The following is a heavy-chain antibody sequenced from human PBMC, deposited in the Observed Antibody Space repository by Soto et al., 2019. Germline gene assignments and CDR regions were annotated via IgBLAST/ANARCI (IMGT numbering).Heavy chain of an antibody. V-gene: IGHV3-21*01. Sequence: PGGSLRLSCAASGFTFSSYSMNWVRQAPGKGLEWVSSISSSSSYIYYADSVKGRFTISRDNAKNSLYLQMNSLRAEDTAVYYCARGDFWSGYSPVNWFDPWGQGTLVTVSS. J-gene: IGHJ5*02. CDR3: ARGDFWSGYSPVNWFDP. D-gene: IGHD3-3*01. CDR1: GFTFSSYS. CDR2: ISSSSSYI.